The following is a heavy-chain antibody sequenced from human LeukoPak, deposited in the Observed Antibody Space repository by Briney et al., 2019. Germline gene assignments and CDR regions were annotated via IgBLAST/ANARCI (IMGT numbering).Heavy chain of an antibody. Sequence: PGGSLRLSCAASGFTFSSYYIHWVRQAPGKGLQWVSRINGDGSSTRYADSVKGRFTISRDNAKNTLYLQMNSLRVEDTAVYSCARGLYCSGINCYNGMDVWGKGTTVTVSS. CDR3: ARGLYCSGINCYNGMDV. CDR2: INGDGSST. J-gene: IGHJ6*04. D-gene: IGHD2-15*01. CDR1: GFTFSSYY. V-gene: IGHV3-74*01.